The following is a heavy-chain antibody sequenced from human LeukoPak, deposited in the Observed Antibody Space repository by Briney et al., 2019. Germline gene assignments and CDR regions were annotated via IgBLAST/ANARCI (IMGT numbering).Heavy chain of an antibody. CDR1: GYSFTSYW. CDR3: ARSSSSWSTRYYYYGMDV. V-gene: IGHV5-51*01. D-gene: IGHD6-13*01. J-gene: IGHJ6*02. Sequence: GESLKISCKGSGYSFTSYWIGWVRQMPGKGLEWMGIIYPGDSDIRYSPSFQGQVTISADKSISTAYLQWSSLKASDTAMYYCARSSSSWSTRYYYYGMDVWGQGTTVTVSS. CDR2: IYPGDSDI.